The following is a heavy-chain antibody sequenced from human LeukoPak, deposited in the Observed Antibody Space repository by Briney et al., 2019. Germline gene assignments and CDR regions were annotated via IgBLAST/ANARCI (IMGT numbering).Heavy chain of an antibody. CDR1: GGSISSGDYY. CDR3: ARDQLHYYGSGSYFNWFDP. CDR2: IYYSGST. V-gene: IGHV4-30-4*01. Sequence: KPSETLSLTCTVSGGSISSGDYYWSWIRQPPGKGLEWIGYIYYSGSTYYNPSLKSRVTISVDTSKNQFSLKLSSVTAADTAVYYCARDQLHYYGSGSYFNWFDPWGQGTLVTVSS. J-gene: IGHJ5*02. D-gene: IGHD3-10*01.